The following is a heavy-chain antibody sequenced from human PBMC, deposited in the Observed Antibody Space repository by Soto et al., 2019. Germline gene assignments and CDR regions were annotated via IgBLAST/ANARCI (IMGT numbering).Heavy chain of an antibody. J-gene: IGHJ4*02. CDR2: ISYDGSNK. CDR1: GFTFSSYG. D-gene: IGHD4-17*01. V-gene: IGHV3-30*18. Sequence: QVQLLESGGGVVQPGRSLRLSCAASGFTFSSYGMHWVRQAPGKGLEWVAVISYDGSNKYYADSVKGRFTISRDNSKNTLYLQMNSLRAEDTAVYYCAKDDYGWGQGTLVTVSS. CDR3: AKDDYG.